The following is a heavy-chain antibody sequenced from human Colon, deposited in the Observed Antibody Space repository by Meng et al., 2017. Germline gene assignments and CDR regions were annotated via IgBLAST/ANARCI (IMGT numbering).Heavy chain of an antibody. D-gene: IGHD3-16*01. CDR3: AFGTTSFYFALDV. CDR2: IRNKANNYAT. J-gene: IGHJ6*02. V-gene: IGHV3-73*01. CDR1: GFTFSDSA. Sequence: GESLKISCAASGFTFSDSAMHWVRQASGKGLEWVGHIRNKANNYATAYGVSVKGRISIFRDDSRNTVYLQINGLKTEDTAVYYCAFGTTSFYFALDVWGQGTTVTVSS.